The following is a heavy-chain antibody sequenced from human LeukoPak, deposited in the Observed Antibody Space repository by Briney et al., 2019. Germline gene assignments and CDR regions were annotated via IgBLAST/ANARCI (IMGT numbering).Heavy chain of an antibody. CDR2: ISSSDSYI. V-gene: IGHV3-21*01. CDR1: GFTFSTYT. CDR3: AGDLIAVPGPFDY. D-gene: IGHD6-19*01. J-gene: IGHJ4*02. Sequence: GGSLRLSCAASGFTFSTYTMNWVRQAPGKGLEWVSSISSSDSYIYYADSVKGRFTISRDNSKNTLYLQMSSLRAEDTAVYFCAGDLIAVPGPFDYWGQGTLVTVSS.